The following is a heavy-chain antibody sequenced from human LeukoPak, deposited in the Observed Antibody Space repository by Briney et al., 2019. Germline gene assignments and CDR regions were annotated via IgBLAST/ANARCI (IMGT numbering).Heavy chain of an antibody. Sequence: QSGGSLRLSCAASGFTFSSYAMSWVRQAPGKGLEWVSAISGSGGSTYYAYSVKGRFTISRDNSKNTLYLQMNSLRAEDTAVYYCARGHYDILAGNLNYFDYWGQGTLVTVSS. CDR1: GFTFSSYA. CDR3: ARGHYDILAGNLNYFDY. CDR2: ISGSGGST. J-gene: IGHJ4*02. V-gene: IGHV3-23*01. D-gene: IGHD3-9*01.